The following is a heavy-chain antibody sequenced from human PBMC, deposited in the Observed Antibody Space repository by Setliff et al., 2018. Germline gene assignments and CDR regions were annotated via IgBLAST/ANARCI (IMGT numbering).Heavy chain of an antibody. Sequence: PSETLSLTCTVSGDSISSSDFYWGWIRQPPGKGLEWIGSLHYTGSTFYNPSLKSRATVIVHTSKKQFSPKLKSMTAADAGVYYCARHVLYGSGSYGLNYWSQGTLVTVSS. V-gene: IGHV4-39*01. J-gene: IGHJ4*02. CDR2: LHYTGST. CDR3: ARHVLYGSGSYGLNY. CDR1: GDSISSSDFY. D-gene: IGHD3-10*01.